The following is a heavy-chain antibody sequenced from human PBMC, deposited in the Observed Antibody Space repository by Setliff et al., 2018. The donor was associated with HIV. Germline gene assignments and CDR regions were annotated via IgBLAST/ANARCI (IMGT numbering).Heavy chain of an antibody. CDR2: MNPNSGNT. D-gene: IGHD1-1*01. J-gene: IGHJ4*02. V-gene: IGHV1-8*02. CDR3: ARGHSRNDY. Sequence: GASVKVSCKASGYTFTNYDINWVRQATGQGLEWMGRMNPNSGNTEYAQQFQGRVTMTRNTSISTAYMELSSLRSEDTAIYYCARGHSRNDYWGQGTLVTVSS. CDR1: GYTFTNYD.